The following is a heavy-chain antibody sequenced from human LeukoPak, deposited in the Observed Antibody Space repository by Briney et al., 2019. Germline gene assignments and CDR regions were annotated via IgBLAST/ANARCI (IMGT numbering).Heavy chain of an antibody. Sequence: SETLSLTCAVYGGSFSGYYWSWIRQPPGKGLEWIGEINHSGSTNYNPSLKSRVTISVDTSKNQFSLKLSSVTAADTAVYYCARGQDVTYYFDYWGQGTLVTVSP. V-gene: IGHV4-34*01. CDR2: INHSGST. CDR1: GGSFSGYY. CDR3: ARGQDVTYYFDY. J-gene: IGHJ4*02. D-gene: IGHD3-16*01.